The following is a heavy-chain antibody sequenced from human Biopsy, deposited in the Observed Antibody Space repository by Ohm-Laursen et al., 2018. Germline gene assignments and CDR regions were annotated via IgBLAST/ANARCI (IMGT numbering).Heavy chain of an antibody. Sequence: SLRLSCAASGFTFSGYAMSWVRQGPEKGLAWVSVVTGSGRSTYYTDSVKGRFSISRDNSKNTLYLQMNSLRVEDTAVYYCAKGRSGGTGHGNWFDPWGQGTLVTVSS. CDR1: GFTFSGYA. J-gene: IGHJ5*02. CDR2: VTGSGRST. CDR3: AKGRSGGTGHGNWFDP. V-gene: IGHV3-23*01. D-gene: IGHD3-10*01.